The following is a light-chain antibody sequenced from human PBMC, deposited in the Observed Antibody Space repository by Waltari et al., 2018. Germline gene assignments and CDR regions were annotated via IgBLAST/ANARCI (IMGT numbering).Light chain of an antibody. V-gene: IGKV1D-12*01. CDR3: QQAKSFPLT. CDR1: QGISSW. Sequence: DIQMTQSPSSVSASVGDRVTITCRASQGISSWLVWYQHKPGKAPRVLISAASNLHSEAPSRFSGSGSGTHFTLTISSLQPEDFGTYYCQQAKSFPLTFGGGTRVEMK. J-gene: IGKJ4*01. CDR2: AAS.